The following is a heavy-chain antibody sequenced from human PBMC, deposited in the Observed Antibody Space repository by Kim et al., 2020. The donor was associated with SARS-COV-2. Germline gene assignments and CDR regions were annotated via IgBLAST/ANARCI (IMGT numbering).Heavy chain of an antibody. CDR3: ARVAVGASSVYYFDY. J-gene: IGHJ4*01. Sequence: GGSLTLSCGASGFTFSDYYMAWIRQAPGKGPEWLSYISGSIDYTNHADSVKGRFTISRDNAKDSLFLQMNSLRAEDTAVYYCARVAVGASSVYYFDYWG. D-gene: IGHD1-26*01. CDR1: GFTFSDYY. CDR2: ISGSIDYT. V-gene: IGHV3-11*05.